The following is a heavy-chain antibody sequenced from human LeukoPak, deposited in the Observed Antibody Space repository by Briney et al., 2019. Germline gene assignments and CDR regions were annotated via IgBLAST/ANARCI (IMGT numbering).Heavy chain of an antibody. CDR1: GGSISSYY. CDR2: IYTSGST. CDR3: ARHAGYSSSSGFDP. J-gene: IGHJ5*02. D-gene: IGHD6-6*01. V-gene: IGHV4-4*09. Sequence: SESLSLTCTVSGGSISSYYWSWIRQPPGKGLEWIGYIYTSGSTNYNPSLKSRVTISVDTSKNQFSLKLSSVTAADTAVYYCARHAGYSSSSGFDPWGQGTLVTGSS.